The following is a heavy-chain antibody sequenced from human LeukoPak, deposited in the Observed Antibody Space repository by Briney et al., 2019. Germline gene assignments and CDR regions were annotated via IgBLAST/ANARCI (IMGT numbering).Heavy chain of an antibody. CDR2: IIPIFGTA. J-gene: IGHJ4*01. V-gene: IGHV1-69*05. D-gene: IGHD1-26*01. CDR3: ARGTPKWEPPGY. CDR1: GYSFTSYD. Sequence: SVKVSCKASGYSFTSYDINWVRQAPGQGLEWMGGIIPIFGTANYAQKFQGRVTITTDESTSTAYMELSSLRSEDTAVYYCARGTPKWEPPGYWGQEPWSPSPQ.